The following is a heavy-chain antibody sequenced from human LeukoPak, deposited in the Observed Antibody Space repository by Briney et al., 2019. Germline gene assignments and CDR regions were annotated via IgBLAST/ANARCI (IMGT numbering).Heavy chain of an antibody. CDR2: INPSGGST. V-gene: IGHV1-46*01. D-gene: IGHD6-19*01. CDR1: GYAFTSYY. Sequence: ASVKVSCKASGYAFTSYYMHWVRQAPGQGLEWMGIINPSGGSTSYAQKFQGRVTMTRDTSTSTVYMELSSLRSEDTAVYYCASTLPESVAADYWGQGTLVTVSS. CDR3: ASTLPESVAADY. J-gene: IGHJ4*02.